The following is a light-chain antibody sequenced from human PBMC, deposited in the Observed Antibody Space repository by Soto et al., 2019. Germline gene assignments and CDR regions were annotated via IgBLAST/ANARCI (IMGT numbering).Light chain of an antibody. J-gene: IGLJ2*01. Sequence: QSVLTQPPSLSAAPGQKVTISCSGNTSNIGNYYVSWYQHLPGASPKLLIYDNSKRPSWIPDRFAASKSGTSATLAITGLQTGYEADYYCGTWDANLSGVLFGGGTKLTVL. CDR2: DNS. CDR3: GTWDANLSGVL. CDR1: TSNIGNYY. V-gene: IGLV1-51*01.